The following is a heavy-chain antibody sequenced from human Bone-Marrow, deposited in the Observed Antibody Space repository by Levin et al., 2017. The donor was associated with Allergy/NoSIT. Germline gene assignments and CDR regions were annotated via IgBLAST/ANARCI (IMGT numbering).Heavy chain of an antibody. V-gene: IGHV1-8*01. CDR2: INPNSGNT. D-gene: IGHD2-15*01. J-gene: IGHJ5*02. Sequence: ASVKVSCKTSGYTFTSYNVYWVRQATGQGLEWMGYINPNSGNTGYAQKFQGRVTMTRNSSITTAYMELSGLTSEDTAMYSCARGDCYSGSCYGPDWFDPWGQGTQVTVSS. CDR1: GYTFTSYN. CDR3: ARGDCYSGSCYGPDWFDP.